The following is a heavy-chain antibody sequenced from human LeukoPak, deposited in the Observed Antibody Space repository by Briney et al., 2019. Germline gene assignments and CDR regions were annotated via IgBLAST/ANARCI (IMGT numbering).Heavy chain of an antibody. CDR1: GFTFDDYA. CDR3: AKAPRGGLRYFDWSLWGYFDY. V-gene: IGHV3-30*18. J-gene: IGHJ4*02. Sequence: PGRSLRLSCAASGFTFDDYAIHWVRQAPGKGLEWVAVISYDGSNKYYADSVKGRFTISRDNSKNTLYLQMNSLRAEDTAVYYCAKAPRGGLRYFDWSLWGYFDYWGQGTLVTVSS. CDR2: ISYDGSNK. D-gene: IGHD3-9*01.